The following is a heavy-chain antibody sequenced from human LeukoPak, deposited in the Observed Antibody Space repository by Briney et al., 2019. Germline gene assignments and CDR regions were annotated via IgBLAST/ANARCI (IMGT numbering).Heavy chain of an antibody. CDR1: GGSFSVHS. CDR3: TRGVAVAGVAYYFDL. Sequence: GASVKVSRKASGGSFSVHSVSWVRQAPGQGLEWMGRIIPIRGETDYAQKFQGRVTITADKFTSNAYMELGSLRAEDTAVYYCTRGVAVAGVAYYFDLWGHGTLVTVSS. CDR2: IIPIRGET. V-gene: IGHV1-69*04. J-gene: IGHJ2*01. D-gene: IGHD6-19*01.